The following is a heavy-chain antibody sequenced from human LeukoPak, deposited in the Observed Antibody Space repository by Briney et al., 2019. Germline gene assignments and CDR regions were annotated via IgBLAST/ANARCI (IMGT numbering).Heavy chain of an antibody. D-gene: IGHD6-13*01. CDR1: GGSISSYY. J-gene: IGHJ6*03. V-gene: IGHV4-4*07. CDR2: IYTSGST. CDR3: ARGLGQQLSYYYYYYMDV. Sequence: TSETLSLTCTVSGGSISSYYWSWIRQPAGKGLEWIGRIYTSGSTNYNPSLKSRVTMSVDTSKNQFSLKLSSVTAADTAVYYCARGLGQQLSYYYYYYMDVWGKGTTVTVSS.